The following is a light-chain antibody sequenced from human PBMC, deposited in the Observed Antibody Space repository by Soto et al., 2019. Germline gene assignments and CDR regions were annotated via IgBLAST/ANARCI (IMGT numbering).Light chain of an antibody. Sequence: QSALTQPASVSGSPGQSITISCTGTSSDVGGYNYVSWYQQHPGKAPKLMIYDVSNRPSGVSNRFSGSKSGNTASLTISGLQAEDEADYYCSSYTSSSTLRVFGGGTK. CDR1: SSDVGGYNY. CDR2: DVS. V-gene: IGLV2-14*01. J-gene: IGLJ2*01. CDR3: SSYTSSSTLRV.